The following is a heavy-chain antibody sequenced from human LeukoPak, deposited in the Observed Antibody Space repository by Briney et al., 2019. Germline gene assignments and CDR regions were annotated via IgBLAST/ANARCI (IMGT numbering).Heavy chain of an antibody. Sequence: PSQTLSLNCTVSGGSISTAGKYRHWLRQPPGQGLEWIGYIYHRGSTYYNPSLKSRVTISVDRSKTQFSLKLSSVTAADTAVYYCATNSSWFDYWGQGTLVTVSS. V-gene: IGHV4-30-2*01. J-gene: IGHJ4*02. CDR2: IYHRGST. D-gene: IGHD6-13*01. CDR3: ATNSSWFDY. CDR1: GGSISTAGKY.